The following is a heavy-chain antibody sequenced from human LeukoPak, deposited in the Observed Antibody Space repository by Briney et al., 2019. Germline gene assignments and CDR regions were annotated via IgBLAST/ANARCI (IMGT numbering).Heavy chain of an antibody. D-gene: IGHD1-26*01. CDR3: ASLPTRGSYFDY. Sequence: SETLSLTCTVSGASVSSASYWTWIRQPPGKGVEWIAHIYNGVNTNYNPSLKSRVTISVDTSKNQFSLRLNSVTAADTAVYYCASLPTRGSYFDYWGQGTLVTVSS. V-gene: IGHV4-61*01. CDR1: GASVSSASY. J-gene: IGHJ4*02. CDR2: IYNGVNT.